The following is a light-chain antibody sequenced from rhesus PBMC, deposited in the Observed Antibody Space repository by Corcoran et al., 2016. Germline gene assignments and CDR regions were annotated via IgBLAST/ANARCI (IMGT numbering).Light chain of an antibody. J-gene: IGKJ3*01. CDR3: QHSYGTPFT. CDR1: ENVNNY. Sequence: EIQMNQSPSSLSASVGDRVTITFRASENVNNYLHWYQQQPGKAPKLLIYAASTLQSGGPSRFSGSGSGTDYPFTLSSLQPEDGATYYCQHSYGTPFTFGPGTKLDIK. CDR2: AAS. V-gene: IGKV1-74*01.